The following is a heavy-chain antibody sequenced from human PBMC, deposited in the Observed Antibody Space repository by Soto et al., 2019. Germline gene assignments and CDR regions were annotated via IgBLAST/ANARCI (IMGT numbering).Heavy chain of an antibody. CDR2: ISGSGGST. J-gene: IGHJ3*02. Sequence: GGSLRLSCAASGFTFSSYSMNWVRQAPGKGLEWVSAISGSGGSTYYADSVKGRFTISRDNSKNTLYLQMNSLRAEDTAVYYCAKDLRSGAFVIWGQGTMVTVSS. CDR1: GFTFSSYS. V-gene: IGHV3-23*01. CDR3: AKDLRSGAFVI.